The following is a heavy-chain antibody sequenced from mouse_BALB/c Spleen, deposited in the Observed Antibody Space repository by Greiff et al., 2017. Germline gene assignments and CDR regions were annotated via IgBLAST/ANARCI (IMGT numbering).Heavy chain of an antibody. Sequence: QVQLKESGAELMKPGASVKISCKATGYTFSSYWIEWVKQRPGHGLEWIGEILPGSGSTNYNEKFKGKATFTADTSSNTAYMQLSSLTSEDSAVYYCARLHRYDGGYFDYWGQGTTLTVSS. D-gene: IGHD2-14*01. CDR1: GYTFSSYW. CDR3: ARLHRYDGGYFDY. J-gene: IGHJ2*01. V-gene: IGHV1-9*01. CDR2: ILPGSGST.